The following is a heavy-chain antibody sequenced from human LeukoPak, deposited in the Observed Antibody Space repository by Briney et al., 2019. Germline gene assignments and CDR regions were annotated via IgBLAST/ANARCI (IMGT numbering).Heavy chain of an antibody. V-gene: IGHV3-66*01. CDR2: IYSGGST. Sequence: PGGSLRLSCAASGFTVSSNYMSWVRQAPGKGLEWVSVIYSGGSTYYADSVKGRFTISRDNSKNTLYLQMNSLRAEDTAVYYCANIPNRHYDFWSGYYSNVDYWGQGTLVTVSS. CDR3: ANIPNRHYDFWSGYYSNVDY. D-gene: IGHD3-3*01. CDR1: GFTVSSNY. J-gene: IGHJ4*02.